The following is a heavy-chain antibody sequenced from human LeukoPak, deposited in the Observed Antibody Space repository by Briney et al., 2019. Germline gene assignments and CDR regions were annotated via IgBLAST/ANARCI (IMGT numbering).Heavy chain of an antibody. J-gene: IGHJ3*02. V-gene: IGHV3-30*04. D-gene: IGHD3-16*01. Sequence: PGGSLRLSCAASGFNFSSYAMHWVRQAPGKGLEWVAVISYDGSNKYYADSVKGRFTISRDNSKNALYLQMNSLRAEDTAVYYCARELRSAFDIWGQGTMVTVSS. CDR3: ARELRSAFDI. CDR2: ISYDGSNK. CDR1: GFNFSSYA.